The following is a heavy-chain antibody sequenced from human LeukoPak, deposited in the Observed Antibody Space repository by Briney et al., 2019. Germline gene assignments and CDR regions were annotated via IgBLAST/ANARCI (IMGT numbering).Heavy chain of an antibody. V-gene: IGHV3-48*02. J-gene: IGHJ3*01. CDR1: GFTFITYS. Sequence: PGGSLRLSCAASGFTFITYSMNRVRQAPGKGLEWVSYISSVGGTIYYADSVKGRFTISRDNAKSSLYLQMNSLRDEDTAVFYCARSVRGKTFDAFDVWGQGTMVTVSS. CDR2: ISSVGGTI. CDR3: ARSVRGKTFDAFDV. D-gene: IGHD3-10*01.